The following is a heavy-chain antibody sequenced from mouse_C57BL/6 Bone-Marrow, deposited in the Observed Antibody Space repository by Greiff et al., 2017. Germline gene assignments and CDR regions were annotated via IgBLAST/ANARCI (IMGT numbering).Heavy chain of an antibody. V-gene: IGHV5-4*03. CDR3: ASSTVVAPMDY. Sequence: EVNVVESGGGLVKPGGSLKLSCAASGFTFSSYAMSWVRQTPEKRLEWVATISDGGSYTYYPDNVKGRFTISRDNAKNNLYLQMSHLKSEDTAMYYCASSTVVAPMDYWGQGTSATVSS. D-gene: IGHD1-1*01. CDR2: ISDGGSYT. J-gene: IGHJ4*01. CDR1: GFTFSSYA.